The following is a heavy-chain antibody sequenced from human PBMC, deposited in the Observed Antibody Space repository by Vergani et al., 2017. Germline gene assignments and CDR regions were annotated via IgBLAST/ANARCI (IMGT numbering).Heavy chain of an antibody. CDR2: VSFRVDT. J-gene: IGHJ5*02. CDR3: ASDTHSGRRADR. CDR1: GASVNSYN. Sequence: QVKLQESGPGLVKPSETLSLTCTVSGASVNSYNWSWIRQPPGKVLEWMGYVSFRVDTLYNPSVTGRMNISLNTSKNQFSLTLTSVTAADTAVYYCASDTHSGRRADRWGQGILVTVTS. D-gene: IGHD6-19*01. V-gene: IGHV4-59*02.